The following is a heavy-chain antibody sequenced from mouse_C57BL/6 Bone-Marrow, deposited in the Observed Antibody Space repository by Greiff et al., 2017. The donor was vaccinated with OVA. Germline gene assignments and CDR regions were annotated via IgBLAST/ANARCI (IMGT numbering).Heavy chain of an antibody. Sequence: EVQRVESGGGLVKPGGSLKLSCAASGFTFSSYAMSWVRQTPEKRLEWVATISDGGSYTYYPDNVKGRFTISRDNAKNNLYLQMSHLKSEDTAMYYCARGGDGNYWYFDVWGTGTTVTVSS. CDR3: ARGGDGNYWYFDV. CDR1: GFTFSSYA. J-gene: IGHJ1*03. V-gene: IGHV5-4*01. D-gene: IGHD2-1*01. CDR2: ISDGGSYT.